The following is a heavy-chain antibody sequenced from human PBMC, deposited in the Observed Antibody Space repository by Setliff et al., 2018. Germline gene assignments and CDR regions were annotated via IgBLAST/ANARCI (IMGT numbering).Heavy chain of an antibody. CDR2: VRFAGNNK. CDR1: GFSFSNYG. D-gene: IGHD4-17*01. J-gene: IGHJ6*02. CDR3: AREGGDDYGDFFDYYYGMDV. V-gene: IGHV3-30*02. Sequence: GGSLRLSCAASGFSFSNYGMHWVRQAPGKGLEWVAFVRFAGNNKYYAGSVKGRFTISRDNSKNTLSLQMNSLRIEDTAVYYCAREGGDDYGDFFDYYYGMDVWGQGTTVTVSS.